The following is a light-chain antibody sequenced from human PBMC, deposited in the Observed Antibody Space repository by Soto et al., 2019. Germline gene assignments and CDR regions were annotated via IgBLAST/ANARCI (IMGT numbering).Light chain of an antibody. CDR3: QFYGSSLIT. J-gene: IGKJ5*01. Sequence: EIAVTQSPATLSLSPGMRATLSCRASQHISTNLAWYQQKPGQAPRLLIYGVYSRATGTPDRFSGSGSGTDFTLTISRLEPEDSAVYYCQFYGSSLITFGQGTRLAIK. CDR2: GVY. V-gene: IGKV3-20*01. CDR1: QHISTN.